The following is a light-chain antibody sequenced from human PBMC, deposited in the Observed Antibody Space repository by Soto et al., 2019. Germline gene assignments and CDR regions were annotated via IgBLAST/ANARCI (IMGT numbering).Light chain of an antibody. CDR1: SSDVGGYNY. J-gene: IGLJ1*01. CDR2: ELS. V-gene: IGLV2-14*01. CDR3: NSYTSKSTGV. Sequence: QSALTQPASVSGSPGQSITISCTGTSSDVGGYNYVSWYQQHPGKAPKLIIYELSNRPSGVSNRFSVSKSGNTASLTISGLQAEDEADYYCNSYTSKSTGVFGTGTKVTVL.